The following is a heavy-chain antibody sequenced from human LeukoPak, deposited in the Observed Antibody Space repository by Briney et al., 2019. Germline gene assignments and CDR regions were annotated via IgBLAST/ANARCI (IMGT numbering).Heavy chain of an antibody. J-gene: IGHJ4*02. CDR1: GYTFTGYY. Sequence: ASVKVSCKASGYTFTGYYMHWVRQAPGQGLEWMGWINPNSGGTNYAQKFQGRVTMTRDTSISTAYMELSRLRSDDTAVYYCATLTDYYYGSGSYSQGTFDYWGQGTLVTVSS. D-gene: IGHD3-10*01. V-gene: IGHV1-2*02. CDR2: INPNSGGT. CDR3: ATLTDYYYGSGSYSQGTFDY.